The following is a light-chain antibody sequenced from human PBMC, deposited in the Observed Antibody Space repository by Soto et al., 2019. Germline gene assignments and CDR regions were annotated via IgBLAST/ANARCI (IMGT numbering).Light chain of an antibody. CDR3: QQYGSSPSFT. CDR1: QSVSSSY. Sequence: EIVLTQSPGTLSLSPGERATLSCRARQSVSSSYLAWYQQKPGQAPRLLIYGASSRATGIPDRFSGSGSGTDFTITISRLEPEDFAVYYCQQYGSSPSFTFGGGTKVEIK. J-gene: IGKJ4*01. CDR2: GAS. V-gene: IGKV3-20*01.